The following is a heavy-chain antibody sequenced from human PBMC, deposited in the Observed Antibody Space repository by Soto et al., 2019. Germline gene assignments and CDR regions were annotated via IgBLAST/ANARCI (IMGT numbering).Heavy chain of an antibody. V-gene: IGHV1-3*01. CDR2: INAGNGNT. CDR1: RYTFTSYA. D-gene: IGHD6-13*01. Sequence: ASVKVSCKASRYTFTSYAMHWVRQAPGQRLEWMGWINAGNGNTKYSQKFQGRVTITRDTSASTVYMELSSLRSEDTAVYYCARWGIAAAVNAFDIWGQGTMVT. J-gene: IGHJ3*02. CDR3: ARWGIAAAVNAFDI.